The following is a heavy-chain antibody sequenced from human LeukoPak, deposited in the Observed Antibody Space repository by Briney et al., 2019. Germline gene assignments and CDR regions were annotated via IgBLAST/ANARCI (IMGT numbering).Heavy chain of an antibody. CDR3: ARDRADYAPASGWFDP. CDR1: GGTFSSYA. CDR2: IIPIFGTA. Sequence: APVKVSCKASGGTFSSYAISWVRQAPGRGLEWMGGIIPIFGTANYAQKFQGRVTITADESTSTAYMELSSLRSEDTAVYYCARDRADYAPASGWFDPWGQGTLVTVSS. V-gene: IGHV1-69*13. D-gene: IGHD4-17*01. J-gene: IGHJ5*02.